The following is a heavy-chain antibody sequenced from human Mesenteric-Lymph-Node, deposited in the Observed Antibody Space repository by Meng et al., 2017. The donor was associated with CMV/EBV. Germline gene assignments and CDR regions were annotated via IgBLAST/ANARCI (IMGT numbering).Heavy chain of an antibody. CDR1: GFTFSGSA. J-gene: IGHJ4*02. D-gene: IGHD3-10*01. CDR2: IRSKANSYAT. V-gene: IGHV3-73*01. CDR3: TTLWFGELN. Sequence: GESLKISCAASGFTFSGSAMHWVRQASGKGLEWVGRIRSKANSYATAYAASVKGRFTISRDDSKNTLYLQMNSLKIEDTAVYYCTTLWFGELNWGQGTLVTVSS.